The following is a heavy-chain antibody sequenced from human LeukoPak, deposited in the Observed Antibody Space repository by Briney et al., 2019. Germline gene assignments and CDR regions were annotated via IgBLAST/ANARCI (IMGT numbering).Heavy chain of an antibody. Sequence: GGSLRLSCAASGFTFSSYWMHWVRQVPGKGLVWVSRINNDGSSTTYADSVTGRFTISRDNAKNTLYLQMNSLRAEDTAVYYCTREVQAAGKTLDYWGQGTLITVSS. D-gene: IGHD6-13*01. V-gene: IGHV3-74*01. J-gene: IGHJ4*02. CDR1: GFTFSSYW. CDR2: INNDGSST. CDR3: TREVQAAGKTLDY.